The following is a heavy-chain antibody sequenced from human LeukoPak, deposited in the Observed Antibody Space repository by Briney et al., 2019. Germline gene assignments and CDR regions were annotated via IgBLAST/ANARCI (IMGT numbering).Heavy chain of an antibody. Sequence: PSGGSLRLSCAASGFTFSDYWMHWVRHAPGEGLMWVSHIKRDGSNTDYADSVKGRLTISRGTAKNTLYLHMNSLRAEDTALYSCASASHYDFWSGYYSQFDYWGQGTLVTVSS. CDR1: GFTFSDYW. CDR3: ASASHYDFWSGYYSQFDY. V-gene: IGHV3-74*01. D-gene: IGHD3-3*01. J-gene: IGHJ4*02. CDR2: IKRDGSNT.